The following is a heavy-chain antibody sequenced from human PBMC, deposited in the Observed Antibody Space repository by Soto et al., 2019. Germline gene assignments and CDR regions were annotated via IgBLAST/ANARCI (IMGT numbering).Heavy chain of an antibody. J-gene: IGHJ4*02. CDR1: GFTFEDYA. CDR2: ISWNSGNI. Sequence: GGSLRLSCEASGFTFEDYAMHWVRQAPGKGLEWVSGISWNSGNIIYADSVKGRFTISRDNAKNSLYLQMNSLRLEDTALYYCAKMVTWDSSGYYQGGFDCWGQGTLVTVSS. CDR3: AKMVTWDSSGYYQGGFDC. D-gene: IGHD3-22*01. V-gene: IGHV3-9*01.